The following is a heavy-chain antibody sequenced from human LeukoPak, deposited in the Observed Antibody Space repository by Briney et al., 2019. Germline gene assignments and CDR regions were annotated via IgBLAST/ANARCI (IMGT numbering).Heavy chain of an antibody. J-gene: IGHJ4*02. V-gene: IGHV1-3*01. Sequence: ASVKVSCKASGYTFTTYAMHWVRQAPGQRLEWMGWINAGNGNTKYSQKFQGRVTITRDTSASTAYMELSSLRSEDTAVYYCARADYGGYLNLGPPDYWGQGTLVTVSS. D-gene: IGHD4-17*01. CDR3: ARADYGGYLNLGPPDY. CDR1: GYTFTTYA. CDR2: INAGNGNT.